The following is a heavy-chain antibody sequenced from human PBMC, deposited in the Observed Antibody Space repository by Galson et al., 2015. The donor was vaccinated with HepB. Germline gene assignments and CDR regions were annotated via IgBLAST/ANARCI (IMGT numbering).Heavy chain of an antibody. CDR2: ISYDGSNK. J-gene: IGHJ3*02. V-gene: IGHV3-30*04. Sequence: SLRLSCAASGFTFSSYAMHWVRQAPGKGLEWVAVISYDGSNKYYADSVKGRFTISRDNSKNTLYLQMNSLRAEDTAVYYCARSRYCSGGSCSRRAFDIWGQGTMVTVSS. D-gene: IGHD2-15*01. CDR3: ARSRYCSGGSCSRRAFDI. CDR1: GFTFSSYA.